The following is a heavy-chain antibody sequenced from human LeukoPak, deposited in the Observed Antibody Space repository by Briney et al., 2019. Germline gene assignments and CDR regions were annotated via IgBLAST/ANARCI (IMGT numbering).Heavy chain of an antibody. J-gene: IGHJ4*02. Sequence: SETLSLTCTVSGGSISSYYWSWIRQPPGKGLEWIGYIYTSGSTNYNPSLKSRVTISVDTSKNQFSLKLSSVTAADTAVYYCARLKNYDFWSGYYFDYWGQGTLVNVSS. CDR1: GGSISSYY. D-gene: IGHD3-3*01. CDR2: IYTSGST. V-gene: IGHV4-4*09. CDR3: ARLKNYDFWSGYYFDY.